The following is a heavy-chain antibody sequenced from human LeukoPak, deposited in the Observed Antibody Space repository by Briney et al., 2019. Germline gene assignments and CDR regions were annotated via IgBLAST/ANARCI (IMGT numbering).Heavy chain of an antibody. J-gene: IGHJ4*02. CDR3: ARSFDSSSWYFIATNFDY. Sequence: VGCLRLSCAASGFTFSSYSMYRGRQAPGKGLGWGSSISSSSSYIYYADSVKGRFTISRDNAKNSLYLKMNSLRAEDTAVYYCARSFDSSSWYFIATNFDYWGQGTLVTVSS. D-gene: IGHD6-13*01. V-gene: IGHV3-21*01. CDR1: GFTFSSYS. CDR2: ISSSSSYI.